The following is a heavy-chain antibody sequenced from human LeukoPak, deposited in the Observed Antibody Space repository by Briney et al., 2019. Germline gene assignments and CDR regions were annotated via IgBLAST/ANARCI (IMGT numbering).Heavy chain of an antibody. V-gene: IGHV4-30-4*01. Sequence: SETLSLTCTVSGGSISSGDYYWSWIRQPPGKGLEWTGYIYYSGSTYYNPSLKSRVTISVDTSKNQFSLKLSSVTAADTAVYYCARDRPNWFDPWGQGTLVTVSS. CDR1: GGSISSGDYY. CDR3: ARDRPNWFDP. CDR2: IYYSGST. J-gene: IGHJ5*02.